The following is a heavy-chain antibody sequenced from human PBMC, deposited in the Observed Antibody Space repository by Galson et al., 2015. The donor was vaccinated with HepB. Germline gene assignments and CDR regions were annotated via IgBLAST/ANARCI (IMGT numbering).Heavy chain of an antibody. D-gene: IGHD3/OR15-3a*01. CDR1: GFSFSNYA. J-gene: IGHJ4*02. V-gene: IGHV3-23*01. Sequence: SLRLSCAASGFSFSNYAMTWVRQAPGKGPEWVSSVSGGGTGTYYADSVKGRFSISRDNSKNTLYLQMSSLRAEDTAVYYCARDLRGRTVDGYWGQGTLVTVSS. CDR3: ARDLRGRTVDGY. CDR2: VSGGGTGT.